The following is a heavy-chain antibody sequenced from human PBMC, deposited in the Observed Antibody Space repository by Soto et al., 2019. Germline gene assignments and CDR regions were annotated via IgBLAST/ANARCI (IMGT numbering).Heavy chain of an antibody. Sequence: PGESLKISCKGSGYILTCYWNSWVRQMPGKGLEWMGKIYPRRPFTKYSPSFQGHIAISSDNTMSTAYLQWGSLRATDTATYYCARHGYCRTTACYEGGRFDPWGQGTLVTVSA. CDR3: ARHGYCRTTACYEGGRFDP. CDR2: IYPRRPFT. CDR1: GYILTCYW. J-gene: IGHJ5*02. V-gene: IGHV5-10-1*01. D-gene: IGHD2-2*03.